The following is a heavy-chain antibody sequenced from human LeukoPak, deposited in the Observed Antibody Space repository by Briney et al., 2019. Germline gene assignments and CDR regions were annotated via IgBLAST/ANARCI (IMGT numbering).Heavy chain of an antibody. V-gene: IGHV3-11*01. Sequence: GGSLRLSCAASGFTFSDYYMSWIRQAPGKGLERVSYISSSGSTIYYADSVKGRFTISRDNAKNSLYLQMNSLRAEDTAVYYCARGFSSSWSYFDYWGQGTLVTVSS. J-gene: IGHJ4*02. CDR2: ISSSGSTI. CDR1: GFTFSDYY. CDR3: ARGFSSSWSYFDY. D-gene: IGHD6-13*01.